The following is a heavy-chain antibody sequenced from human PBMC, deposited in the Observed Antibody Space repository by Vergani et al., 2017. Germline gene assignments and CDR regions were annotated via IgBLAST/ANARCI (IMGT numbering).Heavy chain of an antibody. Sequence: QVQLVESGGDVVQPGRSLRLSCAASGFTFNQYGMHWVRQAPGKGLEWVAVTWYDGNINQYADSVKGRFTISRDNSKSTMYLQMNSLRDEDTGVYYCARDLRLLYNRFDPWGQGTLVTVSS. J-gene: IGHJ5*02. CDR2: TWYDGNIN. V-gene: IGHV3-33*01. D-gene: IGHD1-14*01. CDR1: GFTFNQYG. CDR3: ARDLRLLYNRFDP.